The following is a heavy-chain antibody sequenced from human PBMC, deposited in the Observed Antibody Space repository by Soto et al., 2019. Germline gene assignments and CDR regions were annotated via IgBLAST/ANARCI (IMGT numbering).Heavy chain of an antibody. D-gene: IGHD5-18*01. CDR1: GYTFTSYG. CDR2: ISAYNGNT. Sequence: GASVKVSCKASGYTFTSYGISWVRQAPGQGLEWMGWISAYNGNTNYAQKLQGRVTMTTDTSTSTAYMELRSLRSDDTAVYYCARVLNGYGLEGAFDIWGQGKMVPVSS. CDR3: ARVLNGYGLEGAFDI. V-gene: IGHV1-18*01. J-gene: IGHJ3*02.